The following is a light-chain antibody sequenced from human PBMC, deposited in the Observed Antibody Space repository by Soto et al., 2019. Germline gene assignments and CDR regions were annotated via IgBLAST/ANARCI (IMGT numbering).Light chain of an antibody. V-gene: IGKV1-12*01. J-gene: IGKJ2*01. CDR3: QQANSFPPYT. Sequence: DIQMTQSPSSVSASVGDRVTITCRASQGIRNWLAWYQQKPGQAPKLLVYAASTLQSGVPSRFSGIGSGTDFTLTISSLQPEDFATYYCQQANSFPPYTFGQGTKLEIK. CDR2: AAS. CDR1: QGIRNW.